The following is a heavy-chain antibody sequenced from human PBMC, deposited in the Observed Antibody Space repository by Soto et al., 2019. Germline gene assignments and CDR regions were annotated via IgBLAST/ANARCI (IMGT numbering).Heavy chain of an antibody. CDR2: ISGSGGST. D-gene: IGHD4-17*01. J-gene: IGHJ4*02. CDR1: GFTFTSFA. V-gene: IGHV3-23*01. Sequence: GSLRLSCAASGFTFTSFAVSWVRQAPGKGLEWVSAISGSGGSTYYADSVKGRFTISRDNSKNTLYLQMNSLRAEDTAVYYCAKYTVTTSDYFDYWGQGTLVTVSS. CDR3: AKYTVTTSDYFDY.